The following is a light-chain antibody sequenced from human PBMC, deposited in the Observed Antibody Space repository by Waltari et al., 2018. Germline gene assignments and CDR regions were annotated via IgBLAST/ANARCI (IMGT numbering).Light chain of an antibody. CDR3: QKYDFLPAT. Sequence: EIVLTQSPGTLSLSPGERATLSCRASQGGGQYLAWYQQRPGQGPRLLLYHTSIRATGIPDRLSGSGYGTDFSLTISRLEPEDFAVYYCQKYDFLPATFGQGTTVEIK. J-gene: IGKJ1*01. CDR1: QGGGQY. CDR2: HTS. V-gene: IGKV3-20*01.